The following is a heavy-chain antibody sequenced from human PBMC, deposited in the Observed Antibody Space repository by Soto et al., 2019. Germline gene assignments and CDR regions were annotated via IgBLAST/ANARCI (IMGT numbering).Heavy chain of an antibody. V-gene: IGHV1-46*01. CDR2: INPSGGST. CDR1: GYTFTSYY. D-gene: IGHD3-3*01. J-gene: IGHJ6*02. CDR3: AAASYYDFWSGYSRRMPVDV. Sequence: ASVKVSCKASGYTFTSYYMHWVRQAPGQGLEWMGIINPSGGSTSYAQKFQGRVTMTRDTSTSTVYMELSSLRSEDTAVYYCAAASYYDFWSGYSRRMPVDVWGQGTTVTVSS.